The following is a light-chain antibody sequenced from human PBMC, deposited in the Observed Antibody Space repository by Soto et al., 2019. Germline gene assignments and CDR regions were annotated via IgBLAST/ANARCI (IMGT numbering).Light chain of an antibody. J-gene: IGKJ3*01. CDR1: QDISNY. Sequence: DIQMTQSPSSLSASVGDRVTITCQASQDISNYLNWYQQKPGKAPKLLIYDASNLETGVPSRFSGSGSGTEFTFTISSLQPDDIAAYYCQQYDNLLFTFGLWTKVDIK. CDR2: DAS. CDR3: QQYDNLLFT. V-gene: IGKV1-33*01.